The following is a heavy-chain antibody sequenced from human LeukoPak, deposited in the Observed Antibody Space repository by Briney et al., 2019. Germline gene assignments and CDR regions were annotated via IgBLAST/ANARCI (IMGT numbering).Heavy chain of an antibody. Sequence: TSETLSLTCAVSGGSISSYYWSWIRQPPGKGLEWIGNVYFTGSTKNNPSLTSRVTISIDTSRNQFSLKLSSVTAADTAVYYCARGDGYNYPFDSWGQGTLVTVSS. CDR2: VYFTGST. D-gene: IGHD5-24*01. CDR3: ARGDGYNYPFDS. J-gene: IGHJ4*02. V-gene: IGHV4-59*01. CDR1: GGSISSYY.